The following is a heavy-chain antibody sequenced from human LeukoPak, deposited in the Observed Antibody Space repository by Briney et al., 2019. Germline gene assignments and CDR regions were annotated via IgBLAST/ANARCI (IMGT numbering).Heavy chain of an antibody. CDR1: GFTFSSYA. Sequence: GGSLRLSCAASGFTFSSYALNWVRQAPGKGLEWVSSISASGGSTYYADSVKGRFTLSRDNSKSTLYLQMNSLRAEDTAVYYCARAYLGELPDYWGQGTLVTVSS. CDR2: ISASGGST. V-gene: IGHV3-23*01. J-gene: IGHJ4*02. CDR3: ARAYLGELPDY. D-gene: IGHD3-10*01.